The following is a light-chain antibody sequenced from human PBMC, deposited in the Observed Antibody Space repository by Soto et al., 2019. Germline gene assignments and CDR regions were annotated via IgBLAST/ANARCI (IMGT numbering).Light chain of an antibody. V-gene: IGKV3-20*01. CDR3: QQYNKWPPWT. J-gene: IGKJ1*01. CDR1: QSVSSSY. Sequence: EIVLTQSPGTLSLSPGERATLSCRASQSVSSSYLAWYQQKPGQAPRLLIYGASSRATGIPGRFSGSGSGTDFTLTISRLEPEDFAVYYCQQYNKWPPWTFGQGTKVEIK. CDR2: GAS.